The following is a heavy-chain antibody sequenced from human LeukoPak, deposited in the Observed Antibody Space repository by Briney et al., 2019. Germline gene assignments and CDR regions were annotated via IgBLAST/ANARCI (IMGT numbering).Heavy chain of an antibody. CDR1: GSIFTSYW. J-gene: IGHJ6*02. Sequence: GESLQISCKGSGSIFTSYWISWVRQLPGKGLEWMGRIDPSDSYTNYSPSFQGHVTISADKSISTAYLQWSSLKASDTAMYYCARLLIAAAYGMDVWGQGTTVTVSS. D-gene: IGHD6-6*01. V-gene: IGHV5-10-1*01. CDR3: ARLLIAAAYGMDV. CDR2: IDPSDSYT.